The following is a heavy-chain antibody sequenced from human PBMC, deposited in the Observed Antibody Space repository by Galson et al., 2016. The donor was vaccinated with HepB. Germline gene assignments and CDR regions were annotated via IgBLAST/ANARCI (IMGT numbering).Heavy chain of an antibody. CDR1: GFPFNIYA. J-gene: IGHJ2*01. D-gene: IGHD6-19*01. Sequence: SLRLSCAASGFPFNIYAMAWARQAPGKELEWVSGMTARGRNIYYADSVKGRFSISRDDSKNTLYLQMDSLRAEDTAVYYCAKDRDSGWRYWYFDLWGRGTVVTVSS. CDR2: MTARGRNI. V-gene: IGHV3-23*01. CDR3: AKDRDSGWRYWYFDL.